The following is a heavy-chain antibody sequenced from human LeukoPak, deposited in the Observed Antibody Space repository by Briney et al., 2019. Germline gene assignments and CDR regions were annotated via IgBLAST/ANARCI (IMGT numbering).Heavy chain of an antibody. CDR3: ARGLYSSSSSDY. D-gene: IGHD6-6*01. Sequence: SETLSLTCTVSGGSISSYYWSWIRQPPGKGLEWIGYIYYSGSTNYNPSLKSRVTISVDTSKNQFSLKLSSVTAADTAVYYCARGLYSSSSSDYWGQGTLVTVSS. CDR1: GGSISSYY. CDR2: IYYSGST. V-gene: IGHV4-59*12. J-gene: IGHJ4*02.